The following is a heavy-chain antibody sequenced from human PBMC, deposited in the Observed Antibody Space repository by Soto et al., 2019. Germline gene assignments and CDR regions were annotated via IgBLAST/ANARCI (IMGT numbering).Heavy chain of an antibody. Sequence: EASVKVSCTSSGYTFTDYCLHWGRQAPGQGLEWMGWINPNSGGTRYAQKFQGRVTITRDKSMSTAPMELSSLTSADTALYFLARGRIWGAAGTRRGAHWFDPWGQGTLVTVSS. V-gene: IGHV1-2*02. J-gene: IGHJ5*02. D-gene: IGHD6-13*01. CDR3: ARGRIWGAAGTRRGAHWFDP. CDR2: INPNSGGT. CDR1: GYTFTDYC.